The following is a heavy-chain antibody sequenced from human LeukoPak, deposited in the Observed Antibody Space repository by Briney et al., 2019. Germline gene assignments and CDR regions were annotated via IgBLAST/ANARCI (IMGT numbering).Heavy chain of an antibody. J-gene: IGHJ4*02. V-gene: IGHV3-7*02. D-gene: IGHD3-9*01. CDR1: GFTFSGSA. Sequence: GGSLRLSCAASGFTFSGSAMHWVRQASGKGLEWVANIKHDGGDKHYVDSVKGRFTIARDSAKNSLNLQMHSLRAEDTAVYYCARGGNYDILTGYIFDYWGQGTLVTVSS. CDR2: IKHDGGDK. CDR3: ARGGNYDILTGYIFDY.